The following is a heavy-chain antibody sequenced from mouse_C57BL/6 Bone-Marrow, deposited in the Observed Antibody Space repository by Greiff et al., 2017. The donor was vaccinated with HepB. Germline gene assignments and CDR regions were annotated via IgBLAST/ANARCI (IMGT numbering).Heavy chain of an antibody. CDR2: IDPSDSYT. V-gene: IGHV1-59*01. D-gene: IGHD1-1*01. CDR3: ARWGILLRFYWYFDV. J-gene: IGHJ1*03. CDR1: GYTFTSYW. Sequence: QVQLQQPGAELVRPGTSVKLSCKASGYTFTSYWMHWVKQRPRQGLEWIGVIDPSDSYTTYNQKFKGKATLTVDTSSSTAYMQLSSLTSEDSAVYYCARWGILLRFYWYFDVWGTGTTVTVSS.